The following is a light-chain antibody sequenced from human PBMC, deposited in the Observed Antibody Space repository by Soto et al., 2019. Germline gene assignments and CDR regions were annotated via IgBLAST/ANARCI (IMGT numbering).Light chain of an antibody. CDR3: QSYDSSLSGYV. CDR1: SSNIGAGYD. V-gene: IGLV1-40*01. Sequence: QSVLTQPPSVSGAQGQRVTISCTGSSSNIGAGYDVHWYQQLPGTAPKLLIYANSNRPSGVPDRFSGSKSGTSASLAITGLQAEDEADYYCQSYDSSLSGYVFGTGTKLTVL. J-gene: IGLJ1*01. CDR2: ANS.